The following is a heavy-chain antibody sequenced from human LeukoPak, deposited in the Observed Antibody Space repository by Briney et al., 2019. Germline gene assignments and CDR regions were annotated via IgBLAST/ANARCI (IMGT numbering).Heavy chain of an antibody. D-gene: IGHD3-22*01. V-gene: IGHV3-23*01. Sequence: PGVSLRLSCAASGFTFSSYAMSWVRQAPGKGLEWVSAISNSGGSTYYADSVKGRFTISRDNSKNTLYLQMNSLRAEDTAVYYCAKDWDYHDSSGYYYPFDYWGQGTLVTVSS. CDR1: GFTFSSYA. CDR2: ISNSGGST. J-gene: IGHJ4*02. CDR3: AKDWDYHDSSGYYYPFDY.